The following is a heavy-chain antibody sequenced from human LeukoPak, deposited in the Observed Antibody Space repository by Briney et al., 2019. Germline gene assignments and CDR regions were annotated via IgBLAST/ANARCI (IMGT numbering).Heavy chain of an antibody. CDR3: ARHLSGSSWFDP. CDR1: GDSITSGDYY. J-gene: IGHJ5*02. D-gene: IGHD1-26*01. V-gene: IGHV4-30-4*08. CDR2: MHYTGNT. Sequence: PSQTLSLTCTVSGDSITSGDYYWTWIRQPPGKGLDWVAYMHYTGNTYYNSSLKSRLTISVDTSKNQFSLRLSFVTAADTAMYYCARHLSGSSWFDPWGQGTLVTVSS.